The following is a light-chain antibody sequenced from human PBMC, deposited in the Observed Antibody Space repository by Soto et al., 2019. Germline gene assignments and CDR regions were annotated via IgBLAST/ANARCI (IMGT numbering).Light chain of an antibody. CDR3: QQSSNWQGT. V-gene: IGKV3-11*01. CDR1: QSVSTY. CDR2: DAS. Sequence: EIVLTQSPATLSLSPGERATLSCRASQSVSTYLAWYQQTLGRPPRLLIYDASKRAPGIPARFSGSGSGTDFTLTVSSLEPEDFAVYYCQQSSNWQGTLGRGTKVDIK. J-gene: IGKJ1*01.